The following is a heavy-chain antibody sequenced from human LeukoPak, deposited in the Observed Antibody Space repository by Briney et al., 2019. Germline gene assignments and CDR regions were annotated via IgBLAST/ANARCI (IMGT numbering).Heavy chain of an antibody. CDR3: ARGRYGWAFDI. D-gene: IGHD5-18*01. CDR2: IYYSGST. V-gene: IGHV4-30-4*07. Sequence: SETLSLTCAVSGGSISSGGYSWSWIRQPPGKGLEWIGYIYYSGSTYYNPSLKSRVTISVDTPKNQFSLKLSSVTAADTAVYYCARGRYGWAFDIWGQGTMVTVSS. J-gene: IGHJ3*02. CDR1: GGSISSGGYS.